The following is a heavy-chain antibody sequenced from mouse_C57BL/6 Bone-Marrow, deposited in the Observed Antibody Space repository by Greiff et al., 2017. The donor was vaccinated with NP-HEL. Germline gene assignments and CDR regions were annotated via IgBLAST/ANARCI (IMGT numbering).Heavy chain of an antibody. V-gene: IGHV5-15*01. Sequence: EVKLMESGGGLVQPGGSLKLSCAASGFTFSDYGMAWVRQAPRKGPEWVAFISNLAYSIYYADTVTGRFTIARENAKNTLYLEMSSLRSEDTAMYYCARLDVWGTGTTVTVSS. CDR2: ISNLAYSI. J-gene: IGHJ1*03. CDR1: GFTFSDYG. CDR3: ARLDV.